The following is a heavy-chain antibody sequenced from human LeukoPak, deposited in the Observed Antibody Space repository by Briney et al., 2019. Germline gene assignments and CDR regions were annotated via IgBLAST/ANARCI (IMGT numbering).Heavy chain of an antibody. D-gene: IGHD3-9*01. CDR2: INHSGST. J-gene: IGHJ4*02. CDR1: GGSFSGYY. CDR3: ARVLRYFDWLFPENYFDY. Sequence: SETLSLTCAVYGGSFSGYYWSWIRQPPGKGLEWIGEINHSGSTNYNPSLKSRVTISVDTSKKQFSLKLSSVTAADTAVYYCARVLRYFDWLFPENYFDYWGQGTLVTVSS. V-gene: IGHV4-34*01.